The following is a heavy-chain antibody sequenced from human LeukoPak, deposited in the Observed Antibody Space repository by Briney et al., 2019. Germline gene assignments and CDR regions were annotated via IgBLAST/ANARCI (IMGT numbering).Heavy chain of an antibody. CDR2: INPNSGGT. CDR1: GYTFTGYY. V-gene: IGHV1-2*02. CDR3: ARVRPGTGTFDY. J-gene: IGHJ4*02. D-gene: IGHD1-7*01. Sequence: ASVKVSCKASGYTFTGYYMHWVRQAPGQGLEWMGWINPNSGGTNYALKFQGRVTMTRDTSISTAYMELSKLRSDDTAVYYCARVRPGTGTFDYWGQGTLVTVSS.